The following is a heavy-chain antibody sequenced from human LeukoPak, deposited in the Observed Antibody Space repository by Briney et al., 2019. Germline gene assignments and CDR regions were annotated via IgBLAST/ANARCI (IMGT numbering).Heavy chain of an antibody. J-gene: IGHJ4*02. Sequence: PGGSLRLSCAASGFTFSSYAMHWVRQAPGKGLEWVAVISYDGSNKYYADSVKGRFTISRDNSKNTLYLRMNSLRAEDTAVYYCAKAGSQLWGYDSNGYFPYYWGQGTLVTVSS. CDR1: GFTFSSYA. CDR2: ISYDGSNK. CDR3: AKAGSQLWGYDSNGYFPYY. D-gene: IGHD3-22*01. V-gene: IGHV3-30*04.